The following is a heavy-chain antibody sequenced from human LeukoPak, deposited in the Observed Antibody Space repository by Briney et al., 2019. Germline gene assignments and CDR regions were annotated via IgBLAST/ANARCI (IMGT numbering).Heavy chain of an antibody. CDR2: FDPEDGET. D-gene: IGHD1-14*01. CDR3: ATSLNRFDPRGAFDI. J-gene: IGHJ3*02. Sequence: ASVKVSCKVSGYTLTELSMHWVRQAPGKGLEWMGGFDPEDGETIYAQKFQGRVTMTEDTSTDTAYMELSSLRSEDTAVYYCATSLNRFDPRGAFDIWXXGTMVTVSS. V-gene: IGHV1-24*01. CDR1: GYTLTELS.